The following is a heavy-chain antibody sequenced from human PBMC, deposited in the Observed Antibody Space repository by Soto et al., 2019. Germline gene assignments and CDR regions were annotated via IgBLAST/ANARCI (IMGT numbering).Heavy chain of an antibody. Sequence: GGSLRLSCAASGFTFSRYAMSWVRQAPGKGLEWVSGISGSGGSTYYADSVKGRVTIPRDNSKNTLYLQMNSLRAEDTAVYYCAKPPHYDILTGYYLDYWGQGTLVTVSS. V-gene: IGHV3-23*01. CDR3: AKPPHYDILTGYYLDY. D-gene: IGHD3-9*01. CDR1: GFTFSRYA. CDR2: ISGSGGST. J-gene: IGHJ4*02.